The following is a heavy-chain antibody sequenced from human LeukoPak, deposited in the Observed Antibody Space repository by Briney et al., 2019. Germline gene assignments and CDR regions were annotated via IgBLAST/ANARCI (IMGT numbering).Heavy chain of an antibody. V-gene: IGHV3-30*18. J-gene: IGHJ4*02. CDR1: GFTFSSYG. CDR2: ISYDGSNK. D-gene: IGHD3-16*02. CDR3: AKDRSSTFDY. Sequence: GGSLRLSCAASGFTFSSYGMHWVRQAPGKGLEWVAVISYDGSNKYYADSVKGRFTISRDNSKNTLYLQMNSLRAEDTAVYYCAKDRSSTFDYWGQGTLVTVSS.